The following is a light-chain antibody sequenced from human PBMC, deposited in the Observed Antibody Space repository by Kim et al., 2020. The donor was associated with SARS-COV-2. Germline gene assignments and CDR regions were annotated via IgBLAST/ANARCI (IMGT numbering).Light chain of an antibody. J-gene: IGKJ2*01. Sequence: DIQMTQSPSAMSTSVGDRVTITCRASQGINIYLAWFQVKPGKVPKRLIYAASHLQGGVPSRFSGSGSGTEFTLTISNLQPEDSATYYCLQHNSYPHTFGQGTKLDI. CDR3: LQHNSYPHT. CDR1: QGINIY. V-gene: IGKV1-17*03. CDR2: AAS.